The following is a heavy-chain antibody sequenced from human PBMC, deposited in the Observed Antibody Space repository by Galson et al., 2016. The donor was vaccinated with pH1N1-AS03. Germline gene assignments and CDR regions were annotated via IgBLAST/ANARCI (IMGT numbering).Heavy chain of an antibody. CDR1: GDSINSSPYY. CDR2: IYYRGAT. Sequence: SETLSLTCTVSGDSINSSPYYWGWIRQPPGKGLEWIGTIYYRGATYYSPSLKSRVTISIDTSKNQFSLNLRSVTAADTAVYYCARLRVAINWLDPWGQGILVTVSS. V-gene: IGHV4-39*07. D-gene: IGHD2-2*02. CDR3: ARLRVAINWLDP. J-gene: IGHJ5*02.